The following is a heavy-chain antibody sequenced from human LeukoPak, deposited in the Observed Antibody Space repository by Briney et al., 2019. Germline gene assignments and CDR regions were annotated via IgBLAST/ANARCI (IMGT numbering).Heavy chain of an antibody. CDR3: AKDGGVWVSAHWGGS. CDR2: ITTSDGNT. Sequence: GGSLRLSCVVSGFTVSNNYMSWVRQAPRKGLEWVPTITTSDGNTYYADSVKGRFTVSRDNSKNTLFLQMNSLRAEDTAVYYCAKDGGVWVSAHWGGSWGRGTLVTVSS. J-gene: IGHJ5*02. CDR1: GFTVSNNY. D-gene: IGHD3-16*01. V-gene: IGHV3-23*01.